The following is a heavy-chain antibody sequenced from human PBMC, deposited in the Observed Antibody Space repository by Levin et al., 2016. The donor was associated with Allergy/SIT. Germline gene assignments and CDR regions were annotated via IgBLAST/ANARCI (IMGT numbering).Heavy chain of an antibody. Sequence: VRQMPGKGLEWMGRIDPSDSYTNYSPSFQGHVTISADKSISTAYLQWSSLKASDTAMYYCARLGGRYSSSYNWFDPWGQGTLVTVSS. CDR2: IDPSDSYT. CDR3: ARLGGRYSSSYNWFDP. V-gene: IGHV5-10-1*01. J-gene: IGHJ5*02. D-gene: IGHD6-13*01.